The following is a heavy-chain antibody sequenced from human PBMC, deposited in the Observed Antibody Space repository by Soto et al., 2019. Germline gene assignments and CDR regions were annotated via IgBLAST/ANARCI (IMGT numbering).Heavy chain of an antibody. D-gene: IGHD3-10*01. V-gene: IGHV3-30-3*01. CDR1: GFTFSSYA. CDR2: ISYDGSNK. J-gene: IGHJ4*02. CDR3: AREAILLWFGESTRGYYFDY. Sequence: PGGSLRLSCAASGFTFSSYAMHWVRQAPGKGLEWVAVISYDGSNKYYADSVKGRFTISRDNSKNTLYLQMNSLRAEDTAVYYCAREAILLWFGESTRGYYFDYWGQGTLVTVSS.